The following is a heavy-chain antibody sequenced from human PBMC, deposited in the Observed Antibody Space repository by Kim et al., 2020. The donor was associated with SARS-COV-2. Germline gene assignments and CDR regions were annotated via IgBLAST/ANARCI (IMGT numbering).Heavy chain of an antibody. Sequence: SGPTLVNPTQTLTLTCTFSGFSLSTSGVGVGWIRQPPGTALERLALIYWDDYKRYSASLKTRLTITKDTSKNQVVLTMTNMDHVDTATYYCAHRRSSTSFDYWGKATRVTVS. CDR3: AHRRSSTSFDY. CDR2: IYWDDYK. CDR1: GFSLSTSGVG. D-gene: IGHD2-2*01. V-gene: IGHV2-5*02. J-gene: IGHJ4*02.